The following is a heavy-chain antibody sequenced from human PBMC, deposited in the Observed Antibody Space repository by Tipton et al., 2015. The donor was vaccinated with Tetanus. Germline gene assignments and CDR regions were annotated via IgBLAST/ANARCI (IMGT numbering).Heavy chain of an antibody. V-gene: IGHV3-30*04. D-gene: IGHD3/OR15-3a*01. CDR3: ARRMGTGVGPTTKYYYGLDV. CDR2: ISYDGRNK. CDR1: GFTFSTYP. Sequence: QLVQSGGGVVQPGRSLRLSCAASGFTFSTYPMHWVRQAPGKGLEWVAVISYDGRNKYYTDSVKGRFTISRANSKNTLYLQMNSLRVEDTAVYYCARRMGTGVGPTTKYYYGLDVWGPGTAVTVS. J-gene: IGHJ6*02.